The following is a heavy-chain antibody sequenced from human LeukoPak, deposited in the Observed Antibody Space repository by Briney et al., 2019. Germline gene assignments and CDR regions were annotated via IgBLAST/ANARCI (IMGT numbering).Heavy chain of an antibody. CDR2: ISDSGGST. CDR1: GFTFSYYA. Sequence: PGGSLRLSCAASGFTFSYYAISWVRQAPGKGLEWVSGISDSGGSTYYADSVKGRFTISRDNSKNTLYLQMNSLRAEDTAVYYCAKGMYSSSWSRVSFYFDYWGQGTLVTVSS. CDR3: AKGMYSSSWSRVSFYFDY. D-gene: IGHD6-13*01. V-gene: IGHV3-23*01. J-gene: IGHJ4*02.